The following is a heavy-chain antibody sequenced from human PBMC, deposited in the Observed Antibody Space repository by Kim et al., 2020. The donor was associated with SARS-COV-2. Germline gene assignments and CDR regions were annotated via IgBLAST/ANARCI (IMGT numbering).Heavy chain of an antibody. V-gene: IGHV3-23*01. Sequence: GGSLRLSCTTSGFTFTGYAMSWVRQAPGKGLEWVSSIEGSDGTTYYVDSVKGRFTISRDDSKSTLYLWMTSLRADDTAVYYCLKGGWGWIWDHWGQGA. CDR3: LKGGWGWIWDH. CDR1: GFTFTGYA. J-gene: IGHJ4*02. D-gene: IGHD2-2*03. CDR2: IEGSDGTT.